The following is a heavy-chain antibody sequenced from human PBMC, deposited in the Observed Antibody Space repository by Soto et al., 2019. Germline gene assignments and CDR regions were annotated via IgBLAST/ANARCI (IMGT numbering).Heavy chain of an antibody. CDR1: GYTFTSYG. CDR3: ARDSVIGGVGSNWFDP. J-gene: IGHJ5*02. CDR2: ISAYNGNT. Sequence: ASVKVSCKASGYTFTSYGISWVRQAPGQGLEWMGWISAYNGNTNYAQKLQGRVTMTTDTSTSTAYMELRGLRSDDTAVYYCARDSVIGGVGSNWFDPWGQGTLVTVFS. V-gene: IGHV1-18*01. D-gene: IGHD3-3*01.